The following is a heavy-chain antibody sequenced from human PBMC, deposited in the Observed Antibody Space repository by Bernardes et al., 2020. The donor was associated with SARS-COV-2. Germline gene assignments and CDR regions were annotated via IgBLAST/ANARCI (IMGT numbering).Heavy chain of an antibody. V-gene: IGHV4-38-2*02. CDR2: IYHSGKT. J-gene: IGHJ2*01. CDR3: ARDLSHLVRRGFDL. Sequence: SETLSLTCAVSGYSLSGGYYWGWIRQPPGKGLEWIANIYHSGKTYYNPSLKSRVTISVDRSQNQFSLNLSSVTPADTAVYYCARDLSHLVRRGFDLWGRGTLVTVSS. CDR1: GYSLSGGYY. D-gene: IGHD3-10*01.